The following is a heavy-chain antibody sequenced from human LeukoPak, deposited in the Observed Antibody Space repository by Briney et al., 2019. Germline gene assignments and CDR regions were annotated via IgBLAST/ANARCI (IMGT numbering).Heavy chain of an antibody. CDR3: VQGVVTRSFDI. J-gene: IGHJ3*02. Sequence: GGSLRLSCVASGFTFSNYEMYWVRQAAGKGLEWVSYIASSAFTIYYAVSVKGRFSISRDNANNSLYLQMNSLRVEDTAVYYCVQGVVTRSFDIWGQGTMVTVSS. V-gene: IGHV3-48*03. CDR1: GFTFSNYE. CDR2: IASSAFTI. D-gene: IGHD2-21*02.